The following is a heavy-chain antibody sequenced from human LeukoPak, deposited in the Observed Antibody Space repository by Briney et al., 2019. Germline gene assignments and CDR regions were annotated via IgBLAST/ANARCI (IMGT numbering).Heavy chain of an antibody. Sequence: GSLRLSCAASGFTLSIYTLHWVRQAPGKGLEWVTIISYDGSNKYYADSVKGRFTISRDNSKNTLYLQMNRLRAEDTAVYYCARVGLRSGSYAFDNWGQGTLVTVSS. CDR1: GFTLSIYT. V-gene: IGHV3-30-3*01. CDR3: ARVGLRSGSYAFDN. D-gene: IGHD1-26*01. J-gene: IGHJ4*02. CDR2: ISYDGSNK.